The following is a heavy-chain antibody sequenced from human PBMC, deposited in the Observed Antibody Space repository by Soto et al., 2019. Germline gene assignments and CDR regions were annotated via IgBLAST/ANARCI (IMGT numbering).Heavy chain of an antibody. V-gene: IGHV3-7*01. D-gene: IGHD3-16*01. Sequence: GSLRLSCEASGFNFNTYYMSWVRQAPGRGLEWVANIKDDGRERYYLDSVKGRFTISRDNAGNSLFLQMNSLRVEDTAIYFCASAYYSDTKYYYYHGMAVWGPGTTVTVSS. CDR1: GFNFNTYY. CDR3: ASAYYSDTKYYYYHGMAV. J-gene: IGHJ6*02. CDR2: IKDDGRER.